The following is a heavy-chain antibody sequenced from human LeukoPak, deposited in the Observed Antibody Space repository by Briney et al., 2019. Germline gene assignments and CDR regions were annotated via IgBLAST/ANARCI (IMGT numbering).Heavy chain of an antibody. CDR2: IYYSGST. D-gene: IGHD6-19*01. Sequence: SETLSLTCTVSGGSISSYYWSWIRQPPGKGLEWIGYIYYSGSTNYNPSLKSRVTISVDTSKNQFSLKLSSVTAADTAVYYCASSPVRPIAVAGIQAFDIWGQGTMVTVSS. CDR1: GGSISSYY. J-gene: IGHJ3*02. V-gene: IGHV4-59*08. CDR3: ASSPVRPIAVAGIQAFDI.